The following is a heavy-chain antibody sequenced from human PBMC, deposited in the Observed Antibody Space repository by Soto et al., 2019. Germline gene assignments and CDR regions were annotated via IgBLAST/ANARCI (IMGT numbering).Heavy chain of an antibody. D-gene: IGHD3-3*01. Sequence: PGGSLRLSCAASGFTFINAWMSWVRQAPGKGLEWVGRIKSKTDGGTTDYAAPVKGRFTISRDDSKNTLYLQMNSLKTEDTAVYYCTTDIPDFWSGYYTLAVNNFDYWGQGTLVTVSS. V-gene: IGHV3-15*01. J-gene: IGHJ4*02. CDR3: TTDIPDFWSGYYTLAVNNFDY. CDR1: GFTFINAW. CDR2: IKSKTDGGTT.